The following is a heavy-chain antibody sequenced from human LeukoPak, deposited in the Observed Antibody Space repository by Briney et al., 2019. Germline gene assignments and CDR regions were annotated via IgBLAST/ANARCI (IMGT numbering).Heavy chain of an antibody. J-gene: IGHJ5*02. V-gene: IGHV1-69*05. CDR2: IIPIFGTA. Sequence: ASVKVSCKASGGTFSSYAISWVRQAPGQGLEWMGGIIPIFGTANYAQKSQGRVTITTDESTSTAYMELSSLRSEDTAVYYCASSAAGTLLHWFDPWGQGTLVTVSS. CDR3: ASSAAGTLLHWFDP. D-gene: IGHD6-13*01. CDR1: GGTFSSYA.